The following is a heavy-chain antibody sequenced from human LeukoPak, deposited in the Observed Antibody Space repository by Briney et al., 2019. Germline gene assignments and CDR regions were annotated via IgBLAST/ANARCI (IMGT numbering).Heavy chain of an antibody. CDR3: AKDLLQSVNYYYYMDV. CDR1: GFTFSSYA. J-gene: IGHJ6*03. Sequence: PGRSLRLSCAASGFTFSSYAMHWVRQAPGKGLEWVAVISYDGSNKYYADSVKGRFTISGDNSKNTLYLQMNSLRAEDTAVYYCAKDLLQSVNYYYYMDVWGKGTTVTVSS. CDR2: ISYDGSNK. V-gene: IGHV3-30-3*01. D-gene: IGHD1-1*01.